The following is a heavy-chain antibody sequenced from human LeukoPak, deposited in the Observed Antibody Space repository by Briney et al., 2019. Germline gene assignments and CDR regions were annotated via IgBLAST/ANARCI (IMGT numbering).Heavy chain of an antibody. V-gene: IGHV4-59*01. Sequence: SETLSLTCTVSGGSIGSYYWSWIRQPPGKGLEWIGYIYYSGSTNYNPSLKSRVTISVDTSKNQFSLKLSSVTAADTAVYYCARGSVSSGYYSDDYWGQGTLVTVSS. CDR2: IYYSGST. CDR3: ARGSVSSGYYSDDY. J-gene: IGHJ4*02. CDR1: GGSIGSYY. D-gene: IGHD3-22*01.